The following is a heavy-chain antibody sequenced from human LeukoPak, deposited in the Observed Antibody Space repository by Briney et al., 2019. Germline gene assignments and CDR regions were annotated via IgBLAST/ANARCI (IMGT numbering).Heavy chain of an antibody. CDR3: ARLAICSGGSCYWGVDWFDP. Sequence: ASVKVSCKASGYTFTSYDINWVRQAPGQGLEWMGWINPNSGGTNYAQKFQGRVTMTRDTSISTAYMELSRLRSDDTAVYYCARLAICSGGSCYWGVDWFDPWGQGTLVTVSS. J-gene: IGHJ5*02. CDR2: INPNSGGT. V-gene: IGHV1-2*02. D-gene: IGHD2-15*01. CDR1: GYTFTSYD.